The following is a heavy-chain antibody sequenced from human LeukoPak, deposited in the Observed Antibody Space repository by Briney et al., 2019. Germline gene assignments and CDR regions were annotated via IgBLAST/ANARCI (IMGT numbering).Heavy chain of an antibody. CDR3: AREGTAVAAEDY. CDR2: IYTSGST. V-gene: IGHV4-4*07. D-gene: IGHD6-19*01. J-gene: IGHJ4*02. CDR1: GDSISSYY. Sequence: SETLSLTCTVSGDSISSYYWSWIRQPAGKGLEWIGRIYTSGSTNYNPSLKSRVTISVDTSKNQFSLKLSSVTAADTAVYYCAREGTAVAAEDYWGQGTLVTVSS.